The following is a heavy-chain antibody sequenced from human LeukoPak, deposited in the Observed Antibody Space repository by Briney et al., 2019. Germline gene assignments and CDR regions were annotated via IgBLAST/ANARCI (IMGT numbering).Heavy chain of an antibody. CDR1: GFTFSGYW. D-gene: IGHD3-22*01. Sequence: GGSLRLSCAASGFTFSGYWMHWVRQAPGKGLVWVSRINSDGRSTNYADSVKGRFTISRDNAKNTLYLQMNSLRAEDTAVYYCAKPDQPDYYDSSGYFYFDYWGQGTLVTVSS. CDR3: AKPDQPDYYDSSGYFYFDY. CDR2: INSDGRST. J-gene: IGHJ4*02. V-gene: IGHV3-74*01.